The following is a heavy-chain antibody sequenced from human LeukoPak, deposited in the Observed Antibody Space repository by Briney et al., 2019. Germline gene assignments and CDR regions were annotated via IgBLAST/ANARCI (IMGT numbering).Heavy chain of an antibody. CDR3: ARGLGSSTSRHTFDI. Sequence: GGSLRLSCAASGFSFSSYAMSWVRQAPGKGLEWVSGINGRGDSTVYADSVKGRFTISRDNSKNTLYLQMNSLSAEDTAIYYCARGLGSSTSRHTFDIWGQGTMVTVSS. CDR1: GFSFSSYA. D-gene: IGHD2-2*01. CDR2: INGRGDST. V-gene: IGHV3-23*01. J-gene: IGHJ3*02.